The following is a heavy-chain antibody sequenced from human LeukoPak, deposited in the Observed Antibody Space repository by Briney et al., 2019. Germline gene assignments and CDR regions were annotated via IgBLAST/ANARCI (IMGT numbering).Heavy chain of an antibody. CDR2: INPNSGGT. J-gene: IGHJ4*02. V-gene: IGHV1-2*02. Sequence: ASVKVSCKASGYTLTGYYMHWVRQAPGQGLEWMGGINPNSGGTNYAQKFQGRVTITADKSTSTAYMELSSLRSDDTAVYYCARDLNDYYDSSGYYSLFDYWGQGTLVTVSS. CDR1: GYTLTGYY. D-gene: IGHD3-22*01. CDR3: ARDLNDYYDSSGYYSLFDY.